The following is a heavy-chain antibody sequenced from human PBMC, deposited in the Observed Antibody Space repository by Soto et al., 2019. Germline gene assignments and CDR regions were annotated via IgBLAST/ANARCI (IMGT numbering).Heavy chain of an antibody. CDR3: ARIRYYYDSSGYYYFDY. J-gene: IGHJ4*02. CDR2: IDWDDDK. CDR1: GFSLSTSGMC. V-gene: IGHV2-70*01. D-gene: IGHD3-22*01. Sequence: SGPTLVNPTQTLTLTCTFSGFSLSTSGMCVSWIRQPPGKALEWLALIDWDDDKYYSTSLKTRLTISKDTSKNQVVLTMTNMDPVDTATYYCARIRYYYDSSGYYYFDYWGQGTLVTVSS.